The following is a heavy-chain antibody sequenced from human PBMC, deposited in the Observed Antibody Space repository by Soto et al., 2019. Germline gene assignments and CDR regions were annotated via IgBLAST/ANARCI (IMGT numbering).Heavy chain of an antibody. CDR3: ARARTPYDFRRVENWFDP. CDR1: GGSISSGGYY. V-gene: IGHV4-31*03. Sequence: SETLSLTCTVSGGSISSGGYYWSWIRQHPGKGLEWIGYIYYSGSTYYNPSLKSRVTISVDTSKNQFSLKLSSVTAADTAVYYCARARTPYDFRRVENWFDPWGQGTLVTVSS. D-gene: IGHD3-3*01. J-gene: IGHJ5*02. CDR2: IYYSGST.